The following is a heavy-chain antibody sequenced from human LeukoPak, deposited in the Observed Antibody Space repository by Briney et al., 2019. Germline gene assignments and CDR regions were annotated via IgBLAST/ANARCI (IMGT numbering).Heavy chain of an antibody. D-gene: IGHD2-15*01. J-gene: IGHJ3*02. V-gene: IGHV1-18*01. Sequence: GASVKVSCKASGCTFTSYGISWVRQAPGQGLEWMGWISAYNGNTNYAQKLQGRVTMTTDTSTSTAYMELRSLRSDDTAVYYCARGYCSGGSCYLDDAFDIWGQGTMVTVSS. CDR3: ARGYCSGGSCYLDDAFDI. CDR1: GCTFTSYG. CDR2: ISAYNGNT.